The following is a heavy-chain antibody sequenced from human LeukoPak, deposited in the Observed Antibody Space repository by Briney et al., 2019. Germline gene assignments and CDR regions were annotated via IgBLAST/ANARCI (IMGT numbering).Heavy chain of an antibody. J-gene: IGHJ4*02. CDR1: GFIFSSYA. V-gene: IGHV3-64D*09. CDR2: ISSNGGST. Sequence: PGGSLRLSCSASGFIFSSYAMHWVSQTPGKGLEYVSAISSNGGSTYYADSVKGRFTISRDNSKNTLYLQMSSLRPDDTAVYYCVKAGYSYAPFDYWGQGTLVTVSS. CDR3: VKAGYSYAPFDY. D-gene: IGHD5-18*01.